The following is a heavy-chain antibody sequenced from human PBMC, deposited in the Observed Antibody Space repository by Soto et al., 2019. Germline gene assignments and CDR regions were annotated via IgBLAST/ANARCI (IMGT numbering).Heavy chain of an antibody. CDR2: IDYSGANT. V-gene: IGHV3-23*01. Sequence: GGSLRLSCAASGFTLDNGMTWVRQAPRKGLEWISTIDYSGANTHYADSVKGRFTIPRDKSRNTVALQMSNLRAEDTALYYCVSWVSAHFDNWGQGTLVTVSS. D-gene: IGHD2-8*01. CDR1: GFTLDNG. CDR3: VSWVSAHFDN. J-gene: IGHJ4*02.